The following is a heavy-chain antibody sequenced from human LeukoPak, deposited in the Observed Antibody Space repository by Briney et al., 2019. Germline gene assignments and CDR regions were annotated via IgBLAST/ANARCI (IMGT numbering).Heavy chain of an antibody. D-gene: IGHD3-10*01. Sequence: SETLSLTCTVSGGSISSYYWSWIRQPPGKGLEWIGYIYYSGSTNYNPSLKSRVTISVDTSKNQFSLKLSSVTAADTAVYYCARGAVLLWFGELFDWGQGTLVTVSS. V-gene: IGHV4-59*01. CDR3: ARGAVLLWFGELFD. CDR2: IYYSGST. CDR1: GGSISSYY. J-gene: IGHJ4*02.